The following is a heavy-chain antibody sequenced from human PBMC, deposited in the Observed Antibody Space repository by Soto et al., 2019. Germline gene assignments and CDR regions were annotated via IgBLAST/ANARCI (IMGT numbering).Heavy chain of an antibody. CDR3: ATRILDGNAFDI. V-gene: IGHV4-34*01. CDR1: GGYFSGYY. Sequence: SETLSLTCAVYGGYFSGYYWSWIRQPPGKGLEWIGEINHSGSTNYNPSLKSRFTISVDTSKNQFSLKLSSVTAADSAVYYGATRILDGNAFDIWGQGTMVTVS. D-gene: IGHD3-3*01. CDR2: INHSGST. J-gene: IGHJ3*02.